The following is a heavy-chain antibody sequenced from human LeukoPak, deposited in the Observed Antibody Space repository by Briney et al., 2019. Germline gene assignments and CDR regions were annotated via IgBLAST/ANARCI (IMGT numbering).Heavy chain of an antibody. Sequence: SGPTLVNPTQTLTLTCTFSGFSLTSTGMCVSWIRQPPGKALEWLARIDWDDDKFYNNSLKTRLTISKDTSRNQVVLTMTNMDPVDTATYFCAHSLWGQLPYFDYWGQGTLVTVSS. V-gene: IGHV2-70*12. CDR2: IDWDDDK. D-gene: IGHD3-16*01. CDR3: AHSLWGQLPYFDY. J-gene: IGHJ4*02. CDR1: GFSLTSTGMC.